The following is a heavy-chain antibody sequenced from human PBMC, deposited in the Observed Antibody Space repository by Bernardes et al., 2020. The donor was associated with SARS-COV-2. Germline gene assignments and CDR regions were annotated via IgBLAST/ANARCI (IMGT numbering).Heavy chain of an antibody. Sequence: GGSLRLSCAASGFTFSDYYMSWIRQAPGKGLEWVSYISSGGDTKYYGGSVKGRFTVSRDNANNSVYLQMNSLRAEDTAVYYCARDRGGLAPWGQGTLVTVSS. CDR1: GFTFSDYY. CDR3: ARDRGGLAP. CDR2: ISSGGDTK. J-gene: IGHJ5*02. D-gene: IGHD3-16*01. V-gene: IGHV3-11*01.